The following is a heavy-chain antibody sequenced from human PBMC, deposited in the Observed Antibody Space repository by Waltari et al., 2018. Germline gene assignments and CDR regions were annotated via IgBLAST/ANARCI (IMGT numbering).Heavy chain of an antibody. CDR1: GGSFSGYY. V-gene: IGHV4-34*01. CDR3: ARGGRWNGYYGSGSDYYFDY. CDR2: INHSGST. D-gene: IGHD3-10*01. J-gene: IGHJ4*02. Sequence: QVQLQQWGAGLLKPSETLSLTCAVYGGSFSGYYWSWIRQPPGKGLEWIGEINHSGSTNYNPSLKGRVTISVATLQTQFSLKLSSVTAADTAVYYCARGGRWNGYYGSGSDYYFDYWGQGTLVTVSS.